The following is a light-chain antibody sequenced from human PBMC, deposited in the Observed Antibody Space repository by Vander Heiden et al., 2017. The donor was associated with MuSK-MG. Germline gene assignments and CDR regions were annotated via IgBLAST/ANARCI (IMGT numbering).Light chain of an antibody. CDR2: DVS. Sequence: QSALTQPASVSGSPGQPITISCTGTSSDVGGYNYVSWYQQHPGKAPKVVIYDVSNRPSGVSNRFSGSKSGNMASLTISGLQAEDEADYYCSSFTSSSTQVFGTGTKVTVL. CDR1: SSDVGGYNY. V-gene: IGLV2-14*03. J-gene: IGLJ1*01. CDR3: SSFTSSSTQV.